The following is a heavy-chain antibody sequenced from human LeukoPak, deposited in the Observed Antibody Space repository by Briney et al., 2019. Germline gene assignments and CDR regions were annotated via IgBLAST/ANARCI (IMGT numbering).Heavy chain of an antibody. Sequence: GGSLRLSCAASGSGFSSYAMHWVRQAPGKGLEWVAFIRHDGSHHYHGDSVKGRFTISRDNSKKTLYLEMTSLRPEDTAVYYCAKVRLLGALDDAFDVWGQGTMVTV. CDR2: IRHDGSHH. D-gene: IGHD3-16*01. CDR1: GSGFSSYA. V-gene: IGHV3-30*02. CDR3: AKVRLLGALDDAFDV. J-gene: IGHJ3*01.